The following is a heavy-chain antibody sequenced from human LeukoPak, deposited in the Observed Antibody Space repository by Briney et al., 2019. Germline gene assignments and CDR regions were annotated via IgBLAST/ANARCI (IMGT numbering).Heavy chain of an antibody. CDR2: INPNSGGT. D-gene: IGHD2-2*01. Sequence: ASVTVSCKASGYTFTGYYMHWVRQAPGQGLEWMGRINPNSGGTNYAQKFQGRVTMTRDTSISTAYMELSRLRPDDTAVYYCARLQYQRGYYYGMDVWGQGTTVTVSS. V-gene: IGHV1-2*06. CDR1: GYTFTGYY. CDR3: ARLQYQRGYYYGMDV. J-gene: IGHJ6*02.